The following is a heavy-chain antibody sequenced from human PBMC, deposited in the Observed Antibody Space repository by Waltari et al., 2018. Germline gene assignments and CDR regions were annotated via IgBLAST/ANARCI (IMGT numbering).Heavy chain of an antibody. J-gene: IGHJ4*02. CDR1: GFPVISNY. Sequence: VQLVDSGGGLIPPGGSLSLSCAASGFPVISNYMRWVRQAPGKGLEWVSVIYSGGSTYYADSVKGRFTISRDNSKNTLYLQMNSLRAEDTAVYYCARDGGFGDDYWGQGTLVTVSS. V-gene: IGHV3-53*01. CDR2: IYSGGST. D-gene: IGHD3-10*01. CDR3: ARDGGFGDDY.